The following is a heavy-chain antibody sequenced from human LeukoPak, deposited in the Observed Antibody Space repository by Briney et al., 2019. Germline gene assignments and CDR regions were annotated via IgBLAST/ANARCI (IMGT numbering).Heavy chain of an antibody. CDR1: GFTFSTYW. J-gene: IGHJ3*02. Sequence: GGSLRLSCAASGFTFSTYWMHWVRQAPGKGLVWVSRINAYGSSTNYADSVKGRFTISRDNARNTVYLQMDSLSAEDTAMYYCTFSSYGDHVGVDAFDMWGQGTMVTVSS. CDR3: TFSSYGDHVGVDAFDM. CDR2: INAYGSST. D-gene: IGHD4-17*01. V-gene: IGHV3-74*01.